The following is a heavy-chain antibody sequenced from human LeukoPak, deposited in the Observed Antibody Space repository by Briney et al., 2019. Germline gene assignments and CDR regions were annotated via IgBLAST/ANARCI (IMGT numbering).Heavy chain of an antibody. CDR3: AKSGLNRFDY. V-gene: IGHV3-23*01. J-gene: IGHJ4*02. CDR2: ISGSGGSGST. CDR1: GFTFDDYA. Sequence: GGSLRLSCAASGFTFDDYAMHWVRQAPGKGLEWVSGISGSGGSGSTYYADSVKGRFTISRDNSKNTLFLQMNSLRAEDTAVYYCAKSGLNRFDYWGQGTLVTVSS. D-gene: IGHD2-15*01.